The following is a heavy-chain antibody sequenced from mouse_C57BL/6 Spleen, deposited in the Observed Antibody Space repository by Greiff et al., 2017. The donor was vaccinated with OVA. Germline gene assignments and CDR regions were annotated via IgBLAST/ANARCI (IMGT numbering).Heavy chain of an antibody. J-gene: IGHJ2*01. CDR3: ARDRDDYERYFDY. V-gene: IGHV5-4*01. CDR1: GSTFSSYA. D-gene: IGHD2-4*01. CDR2: LSAGGGYT. Sequence: EVMLVESGGGLVKPGGSLKFSCAASGSTFSSYAMPWVRQTPEKSLEWVATLSAGGGYTYYPDNVKGRITISRDNAKNNLYLQMSHLKSEDTAMYYCARDRDDYERYFDYWGQGTTLTVSS.